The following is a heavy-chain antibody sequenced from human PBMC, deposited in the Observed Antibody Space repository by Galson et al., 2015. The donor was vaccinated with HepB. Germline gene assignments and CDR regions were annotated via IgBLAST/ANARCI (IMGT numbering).Heavy chain of an antibody. CDR1: GGSISSYY. D-gene: IGHD2-2*01. Sequence: TLSLTCTVSGGSISSYYWSWIRQPPGKGLEWIGYIYYSGSTNYNPSLKSRVTISVDTSKNQFSLKLSSVTAADTAVYYCARLAPDIVVVPAAPSQYFDYWGQGTLVTVSS. CDR3: ARLAPDIVVVPAAPSQYFDY. V-gene: IGHV4-59*08. CDR2: IYYSGST. J-gene: IGHJ4*02.